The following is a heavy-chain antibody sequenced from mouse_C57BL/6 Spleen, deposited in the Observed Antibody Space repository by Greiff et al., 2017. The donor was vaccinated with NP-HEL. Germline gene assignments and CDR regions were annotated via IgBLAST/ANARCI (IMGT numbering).Heavy chain of an antibody. CDR2: IWGDGST. V-gene: IGHV2-3*01. Sequence: VQLQQSGPGLVAPSQSLSITCTVSGFSLTSYGVSWVRQPPGKGLEWLGVIWGDGSTNYHSALISRLSISKDNSKSRVFLKLNSLQTDDTATYYCAKAFITTVVAPWDYWGQGTSVTVSS. CDR3: AKAFITTVVAPWDY. D-gene: IGHD1-1*01. CDR1: GFSLTSYG. J-gene: IGHJ4*01.